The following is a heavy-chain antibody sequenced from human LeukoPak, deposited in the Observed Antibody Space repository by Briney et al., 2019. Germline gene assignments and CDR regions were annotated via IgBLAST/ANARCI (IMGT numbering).Heavy chain of an antibody. Sequence: GGSLRLSCTVSGFTVGNNYMSWVRQAPGKGLEWVALMYSRGSSHYADSVRGRFIISRDSSKNTVYLQMNSLTAEDTAVYYRARGQIVGVQGDFWGQGTLVTVSS. V-gene: IGHV3-66*02. CDR1: GFTVGNNY. D-gene: IGHD1-26*01. J-gene: IGHJ4*02. CDR2: MYSRGSS. CDR3: ARGQIVGVQGDF.